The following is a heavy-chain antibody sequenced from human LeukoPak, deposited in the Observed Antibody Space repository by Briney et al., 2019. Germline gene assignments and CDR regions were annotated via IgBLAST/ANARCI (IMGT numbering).Heavy chain of an antibody. V-gene: IGHV3-23*01. CDR3: ARVGDYYDNRGYSTDVFDI. CDR1: GFTFSDYA. Sequence: GGSLRLSCVASGFTFSDYAMSWVRQAPGKGVEGVSGISDSGGSTYYADSVKGRCTISRDNSKNTVSLQMNNLRADDTAVYFCARVGDYYDNRGYSTDVFDIWGQGTMVTVSS. J-gene: IGHJ3*02. D-gene: IGHD3-22*01. CDR2: ISDSGGST.